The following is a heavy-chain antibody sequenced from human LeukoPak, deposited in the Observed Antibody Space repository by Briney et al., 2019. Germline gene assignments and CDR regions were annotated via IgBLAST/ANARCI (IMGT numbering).Heavy chain of an antibody. CDR1: GFSLSTSGVG. D-gene: IGHD6-6*01. Sequence: SGPTLVNPPQTLTLTCTFSGFSLSTSGVGVGWFRQPLGKALEWLALIYWNDDKRYSPSLKSRLTITKDTSKNQVVLTMTNMDPVDTATYYCAYKVYRYSSSGPNPASATSYFDYWGQGTLVTVSS. V-gene: IGHV2-5*01. J-gene: IGHJ4*02. CDR2: IYWNDDK. CDR3: AYKVYRYSSSGPNPASATSYFDY.